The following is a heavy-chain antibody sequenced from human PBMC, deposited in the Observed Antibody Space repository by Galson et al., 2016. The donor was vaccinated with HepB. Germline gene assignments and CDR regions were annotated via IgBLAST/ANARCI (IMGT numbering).Heavy chain of an antibody. CDR2: INRYGATT. V-gene: IGHV3-23*01. D-gene: IGHD4/OR15-4a*01. Sequence: SLRLSCAASGFFFSGRAMSWVRQAPGEGLEWVSGINRYGATTGYAASVKGRFTISRDNSNNTLYLQMNSLRTGDTAVYYCARDDYSGGRGSPDYWGQGTLVTVSS. CDR3: ARDDYSGGRGSPDY. J-gene: IGHJ4*02. CDR1: GFFFSGRA.